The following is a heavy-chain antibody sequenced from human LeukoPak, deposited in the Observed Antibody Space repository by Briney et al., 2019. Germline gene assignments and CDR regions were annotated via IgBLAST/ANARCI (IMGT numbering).Heavy chain of an antibody. J-gene: IGHJ6*04. CDR2: INHSGST. CDR3: AGVGYCSGGSCYLHGMDV. D-gene: IGHD2-15*01. V-gene: IGHV4-34*01. CDR1: GGSFSGYY. Sequence: SETLSLTCAVYGGSFSGYYWSWIRQPPGKGLEWIGEINHSGSTNYNPSLKSRATISVDTSKNQFSLKLSSVTAADTAVYYCAGVGYCSGGSCYLHGMDVWGKGTTVTVSS.